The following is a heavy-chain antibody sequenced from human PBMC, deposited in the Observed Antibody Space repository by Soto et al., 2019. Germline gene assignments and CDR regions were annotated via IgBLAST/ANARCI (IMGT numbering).Heavy chain of an antibody. CDR2: IDPSDSYT. D-gene: IGHD3-3*01. J-gene: IGHJ6*02. CDR3: ARARSITIFGVVGFEMDV. V-gene: IGHV5-10-1*01. Sequence: QVPGNGLEWMGRIDPSDSYTKYSPSFQGHVTISADKSISTAYLEWSSLEASDTAMYYCARARSITIFGVVGFEMDVWGQGTTVTVSS.